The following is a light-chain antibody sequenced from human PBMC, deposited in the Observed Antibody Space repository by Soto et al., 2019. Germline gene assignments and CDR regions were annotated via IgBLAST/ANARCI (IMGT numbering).Light chain of an antibody. CDR2: EGS. Sequence: QSVLTQPASVSGSPGQSITISCTGTSSDVGTYNLVSWYQQPQGKAPKLMIYEGSKRPSGVSNRFSGSKSGNTASLTISGLQAEDEADYYCCSYTTSATYVFGTGTKVTV. CDR1: SSDVGTYNL. J-gene: IGLJ1*01. CDR3: CSYTTSATYV. V-gene: IGLV2-23*01.